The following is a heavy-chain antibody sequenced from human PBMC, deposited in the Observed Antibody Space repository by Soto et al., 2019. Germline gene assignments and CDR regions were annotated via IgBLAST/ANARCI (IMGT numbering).Heavy chain of an antibody. CDR1: GFTFSSYA. CDR3: ARDSLDYGDYPYNWFDP. Sequence: QVQLVESGGGVVQPGRSLRLSCAASGFTFSSYAMHWVRQAPGNGLEWVAVISYDGSNKYYADSVKGRFTISRDNSKNTLYLQMNSLRAEDTAVYYCARDSLDYGDYPYNWFDPWGQGTLVTVSS. J-gene: IGHJ5*02. D-gene: IGHD4-17*01. CDR2: ISYDGSNK. V-gene: IGHV3-30-3*01.